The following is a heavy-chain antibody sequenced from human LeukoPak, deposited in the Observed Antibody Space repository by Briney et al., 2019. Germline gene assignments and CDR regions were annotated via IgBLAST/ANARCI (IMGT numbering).Heavy chain of an antibody. CDR1: GYTFTGYY. J-gene: IGHJ4*02. CDR2: INPNRGGT. V-gene: IGHV1-2*06. CDR3: ARDLSSSITMVVVVNYQDSFDY. Sequence: ASVKVSCKASGYTFTGYYMHWVRQAPGQGLEWMGRINPNRGGTNYAQTFQGRVTMTRDTSISTAYRELSRLRSDDTAVYYCARDLSSSITMVVVVNYQDSFDYWGQGTLVTVSS. D-gene: IGHD3-22*01.